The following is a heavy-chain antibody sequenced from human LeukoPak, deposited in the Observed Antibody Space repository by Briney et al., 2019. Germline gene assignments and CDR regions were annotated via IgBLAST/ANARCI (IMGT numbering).Heavy chain of an antibody. V-gene: IGHV4-34*01. J-gene: IGHJ4*02. Sequence: PGGSLRLSCAASGFTFGNYGMSWIRQPPGKGLEWIGEINHSGSTNYNPSLKSRVTISVDTSKNQFSLKLSSVTAADTAVYYCARGQGNYDFWSGYYLRYWGQGTLVTVSS. CDR3: ARGQGNYDFWSGYYLRY. CDR2: INHSGST. D-gene: IGHD3-3*01. CDR1: GFTFGNYG.